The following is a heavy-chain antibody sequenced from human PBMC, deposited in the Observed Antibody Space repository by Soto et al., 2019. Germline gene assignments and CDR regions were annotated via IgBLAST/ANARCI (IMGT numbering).Heavy chain of an antibody. CDR3: AEVLRPDTDMVNYYYGMDV. Sequence: GGSLRLSCAASGFTFSSYAMSWVRQAPGKGLEWVSAISGSGGSTYYADSVKGRFTISRDNSKNTLYLQMNSLRAEDTAVYYCAEVLRPDTDMVNYYYGMDVWGQGTTVTVSS. J-gene: IGHJ6*02. D-gene: IGHD5-18*01. V-gene: IGHV3-23*01. CDR1: GFTFSSYA. CDR2: ISGSGGST.